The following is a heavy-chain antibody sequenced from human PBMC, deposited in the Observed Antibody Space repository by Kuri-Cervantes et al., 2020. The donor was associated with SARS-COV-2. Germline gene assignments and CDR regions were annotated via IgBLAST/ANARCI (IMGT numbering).Heavy chain of an antibody. CDR1: GYTFTSYG. D-gene: IGHD2-2*01. Sequence: ASVKVSCKASGYTFTSYGISWVRQAPGQGLEWMGWISAYNGNTNYAQKLQGRVTMTTDTSTSTAYMELRGLRSDDTAVYYCARPRGIVVVPAAMGGAFDIWGQGTMVTVSS. CDR3: ARPRGIVVVPAAMGGAFDI. J-gene: IGHJ3*02. CDR2: ISAYNGNT. V-gene: IGHV1-18*01.